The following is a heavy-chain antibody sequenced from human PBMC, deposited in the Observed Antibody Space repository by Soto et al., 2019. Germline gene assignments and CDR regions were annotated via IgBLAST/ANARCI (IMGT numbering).Heavy chain of an antibody. V-gene: IGHV3-23*01. J-gene: IGHJ5*01. D-gene: IGHD3-3*01. Sequence: GGSLRLSCVGSGFTFSMFAMSWVRQAPGKGLEWISSISGSGGSTYYADSVKGRFTVSRDNSKTTVFLQMNSLRTEDTAVYFCAKERNFWSGTAGFDSWGQGSPVTVSS. CDR2: ISGSGGST. CDR3: AKERNFWSGTAGFDS. CDR1: GFTFSMFA.